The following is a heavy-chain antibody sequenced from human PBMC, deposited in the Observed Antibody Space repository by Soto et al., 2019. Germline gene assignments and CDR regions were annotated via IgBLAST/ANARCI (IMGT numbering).Heavy chain of an antibody. CDR2: ISGSGGST. Sequence: EVQLLESGGGLVQPGGSLRLSCAASGFTFSSYAMSWVRQAPGKGLXWVSAISGSGGSTYYADSVKGRFTISRDNSKNTLYLQMNSLRAEDTAVYYCAKGGRGDIAAAGHPLIFQHWGQGTLVTVSS. V-gene: IGHV3-23*01. J-gene: IGHJ1*01. D-gene: IGHD6-13*01. CDR1: GFTFSSYA. CDR3: AKGGRGDIAAAGHPLIFQH.